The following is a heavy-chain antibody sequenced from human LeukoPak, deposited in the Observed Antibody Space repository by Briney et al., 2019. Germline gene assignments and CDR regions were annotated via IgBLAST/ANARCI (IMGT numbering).Heavy chain of an antibody. CDR2: IYYSGST. V-gene: IGHV4-30-4*01. CDR3: AREQEGVTRDDAFDI. Sequence: PSETLSLTCTVSGGSISSDDYYWSWIRQPPGKGLEWIGYIYYSGSTYYNPSLKSRVTISVVTSKNQFSLKLSSVTAADTAVYYCAREQEGVTRDDAFDIWGQGTMVTVSS. J-gene: IGHJ3*02. D-gene: IGHD4-17*01. CDR1: GGSISSDDYY.